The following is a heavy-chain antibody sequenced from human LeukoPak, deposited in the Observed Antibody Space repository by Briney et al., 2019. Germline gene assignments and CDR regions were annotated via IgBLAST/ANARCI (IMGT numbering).Heavy chain of an antibody. J-gene: IGHJ4*02. CDR3: ARDYDSSGHYYISSDY. V-gene: IGHV3-48*03. CDR2: ISSTGYTI. Sequence: PGGSLRLSCAASGFTFSSYEMNWVRQAPGKGLEWVSYISSTGYTIYYADSVKGRFTISRDNAKNSLYLQMKSLRAEDTAVYYCARDYDSSGHYYISSDYWGQGTLVTVSS. CDR1: GFTFSSYE. D-gene: IGHD3-22*01.